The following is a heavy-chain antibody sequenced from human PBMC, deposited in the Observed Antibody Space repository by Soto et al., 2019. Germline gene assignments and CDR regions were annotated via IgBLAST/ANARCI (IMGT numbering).Heavy chain of an antibody. CDR2: ISYDGSNK. CDR1: GFTFSSYA. V-gene: IGHV3-30-3*01. CDR3: SRNSGSSQNFDY. Sequence: QVQLVESGGGVVQPGRSLRLSCAASGFTFSSYAMHWVRQAPGKGLEWVAVISYDGSNKYYADSVKGRFTISRDNSKNTQYLYMDSLRAEDTAVYYCSRNSGSSQNFDYWGQGTLVTVSS. D-gene: IGHD1-26*01. J-gene: IGHJ4*02.